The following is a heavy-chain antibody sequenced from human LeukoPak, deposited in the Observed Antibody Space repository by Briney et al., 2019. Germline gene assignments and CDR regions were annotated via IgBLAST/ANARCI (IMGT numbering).Heavy chain of an antibody. V-gene: IGHV4-61*02. Sequence: PSETLSLTCSVSGGSITGDNYYWSWIRQPAGKGLEWIGRIDPSGSTNYDPSLKSRVTISVDTSKNQFSLRLSSVTAADTAVYYCARESRPYDILTGYLWGAFDYWGQGTLVTVSS. J-gene: IGHJ4*02. CDR3: ARESRPYDILTGYLWGAFDY. D-gene: IGHD3-9*01. CDR2: IDPSGST. CDR1: GGSITGDNYY.